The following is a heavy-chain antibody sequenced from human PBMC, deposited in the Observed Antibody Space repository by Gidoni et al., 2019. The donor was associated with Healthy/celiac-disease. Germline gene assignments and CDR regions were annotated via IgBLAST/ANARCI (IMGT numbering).Heavy chain of an antibody. V-gene: IGHV4-34*01. CDR1: GRSFSGYY. CDR3: ARWAREAKGGPVRYAPSYYYYGMDV. CDR2: INHSGST. D-gene: IGHD3-10*01. J-gene: IGHJ6*02. Sequence: QWGAGLVKPSETLSLTCAVYGRSFSGYYWSCLRQPPGQGLEWLGEINHSGSTNYNPSLKSRVTISVDTSKNQFSLKLSSVTAPDTAVYYCARWAREAKGGPVRYAPSYYYYGMDVWGQGTTVTVSS.